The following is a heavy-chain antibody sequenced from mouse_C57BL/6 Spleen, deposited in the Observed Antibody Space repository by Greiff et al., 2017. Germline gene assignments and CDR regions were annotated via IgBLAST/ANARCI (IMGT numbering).Heavy chain of an antibody. CDR3: ARVPSTVAEYYAMDY. CDR1: GYTFTSYW. D-gene: IGHD1-1*01. Sequence: QVQLQQPGAELVRPGTSVKLSCKASGYTFTSYWMHWVKQRPGQGLEWIGVIDPYDSYTNYNQQFKGKATLTVDTSSSTAYMQLSSLTSEDSAVYYCARVPSTVAEYYAMDYWGQGTSVTVSS. CDR2: IDPYDSYT. V-gene: IGHV1-59*01. J-gene: IGHJ4*01.